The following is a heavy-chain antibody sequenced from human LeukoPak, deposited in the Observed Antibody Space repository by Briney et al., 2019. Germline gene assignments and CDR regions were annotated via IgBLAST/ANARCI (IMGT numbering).Heavy chain of an antibody. V-gene: IGHV3-21*04. CDR1: AFTFSSHT. D-gene: IGHD2-8*01. CDR3: ARDIVLMVYANSVAFDI. J-gene: IGHJ3*02. Sequence: GGSLRLSCAGSAFTFSSHTINWVRQAPGRGLEWVSCIGFSTTYIHYADSVKGRFTVTRDNAKGSVSLQMNSLRADDTAVYYCARDIVLMVYANSVAFDIWGQGTMVTVSS. CDR2: IGFSTTYI.